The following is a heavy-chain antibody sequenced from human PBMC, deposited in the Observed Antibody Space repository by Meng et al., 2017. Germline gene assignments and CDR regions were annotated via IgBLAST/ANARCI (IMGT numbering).Heavy chain of an antibody. J-gene: IGHJ4*02. CDR3: ARLGARGYSGYTPYYFDY. Sequence: QGQVGQAGAEVTKPGASVKVSCKASGVSFSSYEIDWVRQATGQGLEWMGWMNPNSGNTGYAQKFQGRVTMTRNTSISTAYMELSSLRSEDTAVYYCARLGARGYSGYTPYYFDYWGQGTLVTVSS. V-gene: IGHV1-8*01. D-gene: IGHD5-12*01. CDR2: MNPNSGNT. CDR1: GVSFSSYE.